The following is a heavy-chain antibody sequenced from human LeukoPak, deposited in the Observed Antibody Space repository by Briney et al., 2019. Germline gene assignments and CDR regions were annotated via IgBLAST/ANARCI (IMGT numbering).Heavy chain of an antibody. CDR3: ARFASLRFLEWLFVDY. D-gene: IGHD3-3*01. V-gene: IGHV3-7*01. J-gene: IGHJ4*02. CDR2: IKQDGSEK. CDR1: GFTFSSYW. Sequence: GGSLRLSCAASGFTFSSYWMSWVRQAPGKGLEWVANIKQDGSEKYYVDSVKGRFTISRDNAKNSLYLQMNSLRAEDTAVYYCARFASLRFLEWLFVDYWGQGTLATVSS.